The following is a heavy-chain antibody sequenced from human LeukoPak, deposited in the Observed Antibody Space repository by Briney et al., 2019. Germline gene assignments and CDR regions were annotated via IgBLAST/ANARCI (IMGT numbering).Heavy chain of an antibody. CDR2: IYPGDSET. D-gene: IGHD2-15*01. Sequence: GESLKISCKGSGYIFTTSWIGWVRQMPGKGLEWMGIIYPGDSETRYSPSLQGQVTISADKSINTAYLQWSSLKASDTAMYFSAKIYGRFFDYWGQGTLVTVSS. CDR1: GYIFTTSW. J-gene: IGHJ4*02. V-gene: IGHV5-51*01. CDR3: AKIYGRFFDY.